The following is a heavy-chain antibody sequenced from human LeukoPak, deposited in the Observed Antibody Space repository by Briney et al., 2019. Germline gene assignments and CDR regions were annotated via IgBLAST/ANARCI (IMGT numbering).Heavy chain of an antibody. CDR2: IGGSGSRR. CDR1: GFTFSIYD. CDR3: ARAYADSGDYEAY. J-gene: IGHJ4*02. Sequence: PGGSLRLSCAASGFTFSIYDMYWVRQAPGKGLEWVSAIGGSGSRRYHADSVKGRFTISRDNSRNTLYLQMNSLRAEDTAVYYCARAYADSGDYEAYWGQGTLVTVSS. V-gene: IGHV3-23*01. D-gene: IGHD4-17*01.